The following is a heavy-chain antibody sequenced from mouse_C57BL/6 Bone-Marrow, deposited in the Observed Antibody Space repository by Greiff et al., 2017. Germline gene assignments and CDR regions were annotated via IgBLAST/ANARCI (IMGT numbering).Heavy chain of an antibody. J-gene: IGHJ2*01. Sequence: VQLQQSGAELARPGASVKLSCKASGYTFTSYGISWVKQRTGQGLEWIGEIYPRRGNTNYNEKFKGKATLTADKASSTAYMELRSLTSEDSAVYFCARSGGWLLRDVDYWGQGTTLTVSS. CDR3: ARSGGWLLRDVDY. CDR1: GYTFTSYG. D-gene: IGHD2-3*01. V-gene: IGHV1-81*01. CDR2: IYPRRGNT.